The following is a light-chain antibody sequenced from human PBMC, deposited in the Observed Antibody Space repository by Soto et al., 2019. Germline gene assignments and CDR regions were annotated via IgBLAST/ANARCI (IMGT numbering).Light chain of an antibody. V-gene: IGLV2-23*03. J-gene: IGLJ2*01. CDR1: STDVRGYSL. CDR2: EGN. Sequence: QSALTQPASVSGSPGQSITISCTGASTDVRGYSLVSWYQQHPGKAPKLMIYEGNRRPSGVSNRFSGSWSGNTASLTISGLQAEDEADYYCCSFVGGIPFVVFGGGTKLTVL. CDR3: CSFVGGIPFVV.